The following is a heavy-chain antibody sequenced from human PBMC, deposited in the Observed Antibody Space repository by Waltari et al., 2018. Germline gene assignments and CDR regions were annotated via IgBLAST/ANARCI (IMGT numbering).Heavy chain of an antibody. J-gene: IGHJ3*02. CDR1: GFTFSSYG. D-gene: IGHD6-13*01. CDR3: AKDMSSSWYAGAFDI. Sequence: QVQLVESGGGVVQPGRSLRLSCAAYGFTFSSYGLHWVRQARGKGLEWVAVISYDGSNKYYADSVKGRFTISRDNSKNTLYLQMNSLRAEDTAVYYCAKDMSSSWYAGAFDIWGQGTMVTVSS. CDR2: ISYDGSNK. V-gene: IGHV3-30*18.